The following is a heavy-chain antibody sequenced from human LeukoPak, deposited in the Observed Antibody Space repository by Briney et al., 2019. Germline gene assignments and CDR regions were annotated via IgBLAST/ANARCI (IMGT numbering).Heavy chain of an antibody. J-gene: IGHJ4*02. D-gene: IGHD6-19*01. CDR2: INGDGSST. CDR1: GFTFSSYW. CDR3: ARGGGSSGWYGVDY. Sequence: GGPLRLSCTASGFTFSSYWMHWVRQAPGKGLLWVSRINGDGSSTNYADSVKGRFTISRDNAENTVYLQMNSLRVEDTAVYYCARGGGSSGWYGVDYWGQGTLVTVSS. V-gene: IGHV3-74*01.